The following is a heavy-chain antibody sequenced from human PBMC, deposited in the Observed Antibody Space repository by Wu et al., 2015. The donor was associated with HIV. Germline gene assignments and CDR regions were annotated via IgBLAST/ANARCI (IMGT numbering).Heavy chain of an antibody. D-gene: IGHD6-13*01. CDR3: ARGLGSSWPDGMDV. V-gene: IGHV1-8*01. CDR1: GYTFSAYD. J-gene: IGHJ6*02. CDR2: MNPNSGNT. Sequence: QVQLVQSETEMKKPGASLKVSCKASGYTFSAYDINWVRQAPGQGLEWVGWMNPNSGNTGYPQKFQGRVTMTRDTSISTAYMELSSLRSEDTAVYYCARGLGSSWPDGMDVWGQGTTVTVSS.